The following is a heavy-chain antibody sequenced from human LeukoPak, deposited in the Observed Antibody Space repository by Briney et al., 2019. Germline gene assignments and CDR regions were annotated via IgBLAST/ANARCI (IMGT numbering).Heavy chain of an antibody. CDR3: ARDFGQRDCSGGSCYSTDAFDI. D-gene: IGHD2-15*01. CDR2: INPSGGST. J-gene: IGHJ3*02. V-gene: IGHV1-46*01. Sequence: GASVKVSCKASGYTFTSYYMHWVRQAPGQGLEWMGIINPSGGSTSYAQKFQGRVTMTRDMSTSTVYMELSSLRSEDTAVYYCARDFGQRDCSGGSCYSTDAFDIWGQGTMVTVSS. CDR1: GYTFTSYY.